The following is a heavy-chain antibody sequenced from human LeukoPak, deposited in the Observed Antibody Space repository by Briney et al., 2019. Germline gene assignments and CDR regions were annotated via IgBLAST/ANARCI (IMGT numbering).Heavy chain of an antibody. CDR1: GFNFRNFA. V-gene: IGHV3-23*01. D-gene: IGHD5-18*01. CDR2: ISGRGDIT. J-gene: IGHJ2*01. Sequence: GGSLRLSCSASGFNFRNFAISWVRQAPGRGLEWDSAISGRGDITYSADSVKGRFTISRDNSRNTLSLQMNSLRGEDTAVYYCAKDRGYTYALQAYYFDLWGRGTLVTVSS. CDR3: AKDRGYTYALQAYYFDL.